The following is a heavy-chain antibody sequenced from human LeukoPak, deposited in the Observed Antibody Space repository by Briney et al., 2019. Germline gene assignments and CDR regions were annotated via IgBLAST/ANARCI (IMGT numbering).Heavy chain of an antibody. CDR3: ARSFGEMRPVDY. V-gene: IGHV4-59*08. CDR2: IYYSGST. CDR1: GGSISSYR. J-gene: IGHJ4*02. Sequence: SETLSLTCTVSGGSISSYRWSWIRQPPGKGLEWIGYIYYSGSTNYNPSLKSRVTISIDTSKNQFSLKLTSVTAADTAVYYCARSFGEMRPVDYWGQGTLVTVSS. D-gene: IGHD3-10*01.